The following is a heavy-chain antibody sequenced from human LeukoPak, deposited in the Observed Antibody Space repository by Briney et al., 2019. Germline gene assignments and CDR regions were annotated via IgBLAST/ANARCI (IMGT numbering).Heavy chain of an antibody. CDR2: IYSGGST. CDR1: GFTVSSNY. V-gene: IGHV3-53*01. J-gene: IGHJ4*02. D-gene: IGHD4-17*01. Sequence: GGSLRLSCAASGFTVSSNYMNWVRQAPGKGLEWVSVIYSGGSTYYADSVKGGFTIFRGNSKNTLYLQSKSYRAVDAALYYCAGGAVTRNYFDYWGQGTLVTVSS. CDR3: AGGAVTRNYFDY.